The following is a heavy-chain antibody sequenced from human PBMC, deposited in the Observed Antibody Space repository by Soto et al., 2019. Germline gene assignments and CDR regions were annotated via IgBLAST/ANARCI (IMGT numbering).Heavy chain of an antibody. J-gene: IGHJ4*02. CDR2: IYSGGNT. D-gene: IGHD3-16*02. Sequence: GGSLRLSCAASGFTVSSNYMSWVRQAPGKGLEWVSVIYSGGNTYYADSVKGRFTISRDSSKNTVYLQMNSLRAEDTAVYYCATYLWGGYRYTFDFWGQRTLVTVSS. CDR1: GFTVSSNY. CDR3: ATYLWGGYRYTFDF. V-gene: IGHV3-53*01.